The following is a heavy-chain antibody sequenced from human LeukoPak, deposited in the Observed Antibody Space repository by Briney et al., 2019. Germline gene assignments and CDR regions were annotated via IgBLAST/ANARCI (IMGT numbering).Heavy chain of an antibody. CDR2: ISSSSSTI. CDR3: VREARERGGFDY. D-gene: IGHD5-24*01. CDR1: GFTFSSYS. V-gene: IGHV3-48*01. J-gene: IGHJ4*02. Sequence: GGSLRLSCAVSGFTFSSYSMNWVRQAPGKGLEWVSYISSSSSTIYYADSVKGRFTISRDNAKNSLYLQMNSLRVEDTAVYYCVREARERGGFDYWGQGALVTVSS.